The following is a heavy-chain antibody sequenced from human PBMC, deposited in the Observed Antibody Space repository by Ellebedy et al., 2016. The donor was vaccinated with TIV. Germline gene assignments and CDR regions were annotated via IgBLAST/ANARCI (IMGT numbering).Heavy chain of an antibody. CDR2: INANSGGT. Sequence: AASVKVSCKASGYTFTGYYMHWVRQAPGQGLEWLGWINANSGGTNYAQKFQGRVTMTRDTSIRTAYMELSSLRSDDTAVYYCARDGNLWPDRMDYWGQGTLVTVSS. D-gene: IGHD4-23*01. CDR1: GYTFTGYY. V-gene: IGHV1-2*02. CDR3: ARDGNLWPDRMDY. J-gene: IGHJ4*02.